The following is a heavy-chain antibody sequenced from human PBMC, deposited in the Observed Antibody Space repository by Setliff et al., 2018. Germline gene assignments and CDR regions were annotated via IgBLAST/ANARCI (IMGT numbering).Heavy chain of an antibody. J-gene: IGHJ5*02. CDR3: ARRNGEKLDP. V-gene: IGHV4-38-2*01. CDR2: IYHSGST. CDR1: GYSISSGYY. Sequence: SETLSLTCAVSGYSISSGYYWGWIRQPPGKGLEWIGSIYHSGSTHYNPSLKSRVTISVDTSKNQFSLKLSSVTAADTAVYYCARRNGEKLDPWGQGTLVTVSS.